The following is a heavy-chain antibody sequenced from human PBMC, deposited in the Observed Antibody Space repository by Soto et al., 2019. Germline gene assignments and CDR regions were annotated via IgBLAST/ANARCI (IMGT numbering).Heavy chain of an antibody. Sequence: SETLSLTCTVSGGSISSGDYYWSWIRQPPGKGLEWIGYIYYSGSTYYNPSLKSRVTISVHTSKKQFSLNLSSVTAADTAVYYCAREGYYDTSGYPRYYDYGMDVWGQGTTVTVSS. CDR3: AREGYYDTSGYPRYYDYGMDV. CDR2: IYYSGST. CDR1: GGSISSGDYY. J-gene: IGHJ6*02. V-gene: IGHV4-30-4*02. D-gene: IGHD3-22*01.